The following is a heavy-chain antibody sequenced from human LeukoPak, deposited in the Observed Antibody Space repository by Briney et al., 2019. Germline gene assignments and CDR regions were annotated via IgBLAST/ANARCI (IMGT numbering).Heavy chain of an antibody. Sequence: SETLSLTCTVSGGSISSYYWSRIRQPPGKGLEWIGYIYYSGSTNYNPSLKSRVTISVDTSKNQFSLKLSSVTAADTAVYYCARASIQGAAAGIAGWGQGTLVTVSS. J-gene: IGHJ4*02. V-gene: IGHV4-59*01. CDR2: IYYSGST. CDR3: ARASIQGAAAGIAG. D-gene: IGHD6-13*01. CDR1: GGSISSYY.